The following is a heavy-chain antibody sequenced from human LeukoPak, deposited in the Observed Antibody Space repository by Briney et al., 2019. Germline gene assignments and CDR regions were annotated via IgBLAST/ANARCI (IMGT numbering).Heavy chain of an antibody. CDR1: GFTFSSYA. D-gene: IGHD3-22*01. CDR3: TRSSSYYYDSSGYSH. CDR2: IRSKAYGGTT. Sequence: GGSLRLSCAASGFTFSSYAMHWVRQAPGKGLEWVGFIRSKAYGGTTEYAASVKGRFTISRDDSKSIAYLQMNSLKTEDTAVYYCTRSSSYYYDSSGYSHWGQGTLVTVSS. J-gene: IGHJ4*02. V-gene: IGHV3-49*04.